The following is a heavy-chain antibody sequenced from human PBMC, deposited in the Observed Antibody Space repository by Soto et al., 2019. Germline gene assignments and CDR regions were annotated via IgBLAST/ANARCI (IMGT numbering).Heavy chain of an antibody. D-gene: IGHD5-18*01. V-gene: IGHV1-69*08. Sequence: QVQLVQSGAEVKKPGSSVKVSCKASGGTFSSYTISWVRQAPGQGLEWMGRIIPILGIANYAQKFQGRVTITADKSTSTAYMELRSLRSEDTAVYYCARDGLDTAMVTGYYYGMDVWGQGTTVTVSS. CDR1: GGTFSSYT. CDR3: ARDGLDTAMVTGYYYGMDV. CDR2: IIPILGIA. J-gene: IGHJ6*02.